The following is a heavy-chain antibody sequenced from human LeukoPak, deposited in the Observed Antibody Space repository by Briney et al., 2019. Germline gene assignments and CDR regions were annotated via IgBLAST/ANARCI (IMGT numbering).Heavy chain of an antibody. V-gene: IGHV3-23*01. J-gene: IGHJ1*01. D-gene: IGHD3-10*01. Sequence: GGSLRLSCAASGFTFSSYAMNLVPQAPGKGLELASAISGGGGSKYYADSVKGRFSISRDSSKNTLCLQMNSLRAEDTAVYHCAKDHPMGPFSQHWGQGTLVTVSS. CDR3: AKDHPMGPFSQH. CDR2: ISGGGGSK. CDR1: GFTFSSYA.